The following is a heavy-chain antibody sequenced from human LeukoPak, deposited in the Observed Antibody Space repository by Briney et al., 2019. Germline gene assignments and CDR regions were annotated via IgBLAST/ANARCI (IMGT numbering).Heavy chain of an antibody. CDR2: IRTTAEGAKYA. D-gene: IGHD2-15*01. Sequence: GGSLWVSCATSGFSFTDYPINWVRQAPGKGLEWISNIRTTAEGAKYAYYADSVKGRVTISRDDGKNTLYLHMNSLRDDDTAVYYCATDQRYAFDYWG. CDR3: ATDQRYAFDY. CDR1: GFSFTDYP. J-gene: IGHJ4*01. V-gene: IGHV3-48*02.